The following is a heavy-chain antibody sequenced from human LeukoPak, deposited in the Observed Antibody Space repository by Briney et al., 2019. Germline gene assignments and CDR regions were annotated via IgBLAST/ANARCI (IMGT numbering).Heavy chain of an antibody. CDR3: ARLLDCSSTSCPA. CDR1: GYTFTGYY. CDR2: INPNSGGT. J-gene: IGHJ5*02. D-gene: IGHD2-2*01. Sequence: GASVTVSCKASGYTFTGYYMHWVRQAPGQGLEWMGWINPNSGGTNYAQKFQGRVTMTRDTSISTAYMALSGLRYDDRPVYYCARLLDCSSTSCPAWGQGTLVTVSS. V-gene: IGHV1-2*02.